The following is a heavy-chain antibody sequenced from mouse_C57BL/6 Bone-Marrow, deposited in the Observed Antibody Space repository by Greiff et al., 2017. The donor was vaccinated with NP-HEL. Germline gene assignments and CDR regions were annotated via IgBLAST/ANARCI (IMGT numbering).Heavy chain of an antibody. J-gene: IGHJ3*01. V-gene: IGHV1-15*01. CDR1: GYTFTDYE. Sequence: QVQLQHSGAELVRPGASVTLSCKASGYTFTDYEMHWVKQTPVHGLEWIGAIDPETGGTAYNQKFKGKAILTADKSSSTAYMELRSLTSEDSAVYYCTTNYDYDGFAYWGQGTLVTVSA. CDR2: IDPETGGT. D-gene: IGHD2-4*01. CDR3: TTNYDYDGFAY.